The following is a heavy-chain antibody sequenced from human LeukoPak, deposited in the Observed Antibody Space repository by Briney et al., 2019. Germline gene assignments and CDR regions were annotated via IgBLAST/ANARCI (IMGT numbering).Heavy chain of an antibody. CDR1: GYSFTGYW. D-gene: IGHD1-1*01. CDR2: IYPADSDS. CDR3: ARHTGSTGAFDI. V-gene: IGHV5-51*01. Sequence: GESLKISCKGSGYSFTGYWIGWVRQMPGKGLEWMGTIYPADSDSRYSPSFQGQVTISADKSINIAYLQWSSLKASDTAMYYCARHTGSTGAFDIWGQGTMVTVSS. J-gene: IGHJ3*02.